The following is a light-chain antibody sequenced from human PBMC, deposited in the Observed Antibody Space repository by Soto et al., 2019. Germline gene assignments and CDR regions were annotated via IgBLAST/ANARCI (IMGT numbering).Light chain of an antibody. CDR2: EVS. V-gene: IGLV2-14*01. CDR3: SSYTSSSTRGV. Sequence: QSVLTQPASVSGSPGQSITISCTGTSSDVGGYNYVSWYQQHPGKAPKLMIYEVSNRPSGVSNRFSGSKSGNTASLTISGLQAEDEADYYCSSYTSSSTRGVFGPGTKLTVL. J-gene: IGLJ1*01. CDR1: SSDVGGYNY.